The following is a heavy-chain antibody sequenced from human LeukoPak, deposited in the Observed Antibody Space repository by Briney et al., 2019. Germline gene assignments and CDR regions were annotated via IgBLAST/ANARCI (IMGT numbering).Heavy chain of an antibody. V-gene: IGHV4-59*01. CDR1: GGSISSYY. D-gene: IGHD6-13*01. J-gene: IGHJ4*02. Sequence: SETLSLTCTVSGGSISSYYWSWIRQPPGKGLEWIGYIYYSGSTNYNPSLKSRVTISVDTSKNQFSLKLSSVTAADTAVYYCARAQGDLSTGYSSSPFDYWGQGTLVTVSS. CDR2: IYYSGST. CDR3: ARAQGDLSTGYSSSPFDY.